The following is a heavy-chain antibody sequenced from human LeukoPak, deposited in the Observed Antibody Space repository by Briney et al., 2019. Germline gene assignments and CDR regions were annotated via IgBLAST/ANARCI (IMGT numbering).Heavy chain of an antibody. Sequence: GASVKVSCKASGYTFTGYYMHWVRQAPGQGLEWMGWINPNSGGTNYAQKFQGRVTMTRDTSISTAYMELSRLRSDDTAVYYCARHKTGDQLGSFDYWGQGTLVTVSS. CDR3: ARHKTGDQLGSFDY. CDR1: GYTFTGYY. CDR2: INPNSGGT. D-gene: IGHD2-15*01. J-gene: IGHJ4*02. V-gene: IGHV1-2*02.